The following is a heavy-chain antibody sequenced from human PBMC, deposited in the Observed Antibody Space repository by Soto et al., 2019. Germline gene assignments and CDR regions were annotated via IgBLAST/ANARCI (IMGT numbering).Heavy chain of an antibody. CDR3: GTRGGGFWSGYYGYYYYGMDV. J-gene: IGHJ6*02. V-gene: IGHV1-69*13. Sequence: SVKVSCKASGGTFSSYAISWVRQAPGQGLEWMGGIIPIFGTANYAQKFQGRVTITADESTSTAYMELSSLRSEDTAVYYCGTRGGGFWSGYYGYYYYGMDVWGQGTTVTVSS. CDR2: IIPIFGTA. CDR1: GGTFSSYA. D-gene: IGHD3-3*01.